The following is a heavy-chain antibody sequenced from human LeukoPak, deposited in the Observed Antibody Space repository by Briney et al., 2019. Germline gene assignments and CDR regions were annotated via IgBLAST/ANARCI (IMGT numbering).Heavy chain of an antibody. CDR3: AKGRYSYGQTDYYGMDV. Sequence: GGSLRLSCAASGFTFSSYGMHWVRQAPGKGLEWVAVISYDGSNKYYADSVKGRFTISRDNPKNTLYLQMNGLRAEDTAVYYCAKGRYSYGQTDYYGMDVWGQGTTVTVSS. V-gene: IGHV3-30*18. CDR2: ISYDGSNK. CDR1: GFTFSSYG. J-gene: IGHJ6*02. D-gene: IGHD5-18*01.